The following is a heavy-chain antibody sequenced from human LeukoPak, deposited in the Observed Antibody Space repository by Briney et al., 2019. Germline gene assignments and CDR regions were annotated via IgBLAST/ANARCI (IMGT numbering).Heavy chain of an antibody. Sequence: GSSVKVSCKASGGTFSSYAISWVRQAPGQGLECMGGIIPIFGTANYAQKFQGRVTITADESTSTAYMELSSLRSEDTAVYYCARGPVDTAMDPLYYFDYWGQGTLVTVSS. V-gene: IGHV1-69*01. CDR1: GGTFSSYA. CDR2: IIPIFGTA. J-gene: IGHJ4*02. D-gene: IGHD5-18*01. CDR3: ARGPVDTAMDPLYYFDY.